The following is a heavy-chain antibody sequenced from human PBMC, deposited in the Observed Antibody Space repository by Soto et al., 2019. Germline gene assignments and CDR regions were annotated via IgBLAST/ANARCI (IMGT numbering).Heavy chain of an antibody. D-gene: IGHD5-12*01. Sequence: SETLSLTCAVSGGSISSSNWWSWVRQPPGKGLERIGEIYQSGSTNYNPYLKSRVTISVDKSKNQFSLKLSSVTAADTAVYYCARENSGYDPYYYYYGMDVWGQGTTVT. CDR3: ARENSGYDPYYYYYGMDV. J-gene: IGHJ6*02. V-gene: IGHV4-4*02. CDR2: IYQSGST. CDR1: GGSISSSNW.